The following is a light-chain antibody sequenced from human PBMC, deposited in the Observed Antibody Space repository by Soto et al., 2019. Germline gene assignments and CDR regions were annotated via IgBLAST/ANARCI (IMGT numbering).Light chain of an antibody. Sequence: QSVLTQPPSASGTPGQRVTISCSGSSSNIGSDYVYWFQQLPATAPKLLIYTNYQRPSGVPDRFSGSKSGTSASLAISGLRSEDEADYWCAAWDARLSAWVFGGGTKVTVL. J-gene: IGLJ3*02. V-gene: IGLV1-47*02. CDR1: SSNIGSDY. CDR3: AAWDARLSAWV. CDR2: TNY.